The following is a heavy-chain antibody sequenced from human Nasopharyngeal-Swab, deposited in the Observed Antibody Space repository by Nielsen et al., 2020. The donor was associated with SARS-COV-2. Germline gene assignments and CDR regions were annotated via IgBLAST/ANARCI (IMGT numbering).Heavy chain of an antibody. D-gene: IGHD2-21*02. Sequence: ASVKVSCKASGYTFTGYYIHWVRQAPGQGHEWMGRINPYSGGTNYAQKFQGRVTMTRDTSISTAYMELSRLRSDDTAVYYCARDYCGGDCFPDSWGQRTLVTVSS. CDR3: ARDYCGGDCFPDS. V-gene: IGHV1-2*06. CDR2: INPYSGGT. J-gene: IGHJ4*02. CDR1: GYTFTGYY.